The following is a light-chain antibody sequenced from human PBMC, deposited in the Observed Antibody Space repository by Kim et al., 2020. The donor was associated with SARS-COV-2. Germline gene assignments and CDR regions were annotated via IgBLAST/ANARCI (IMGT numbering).Light chain of an antibody. Sequence: PGQRVTISCTRSSSNIGAGYDVHWYQQLPGTAPKLLIYGNSNRPSGVPDRFSGSKSGTSASLAITGLQAEDEADYYCQSYDSSLVFGGGTKVTVL. CDR1: SSNIGAGYD. V-gene: IGLV1-40*01. J-gene: IGLJ2*01. CDR2: GNS. CDR3: QSYDSSLV.